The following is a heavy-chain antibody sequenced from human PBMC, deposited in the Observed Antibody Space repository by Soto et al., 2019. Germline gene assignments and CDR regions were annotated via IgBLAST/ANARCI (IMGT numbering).Heavy chain of an antibody. D-gene: IGHD2-2*01. CDR2: IIPIFGTA. Sequence: SVKVSCKASGGTFSSYAISWVRQAPGQGLEWMGGIIPIFGTANYAQKFQGRVTITADESTSTAYMELSSLRSEDTAVYYCARDQGYCSSTSCTWDYWGQGTPVTVYS. CDR1: GGTFSSYA. J-gene: IGHJ4*02. V-gene: IGHV1-69*13. CDR3: ARDQGYCSSTSCTWDY.